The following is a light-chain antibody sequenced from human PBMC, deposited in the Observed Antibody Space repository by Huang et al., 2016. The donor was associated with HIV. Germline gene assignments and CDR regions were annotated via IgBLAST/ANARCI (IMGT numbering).Light chain of an antibody. V-gene: IGKV3-15*01. J-gene: IGKJ1*01. Sequence: EKVMTQSPATLSVSPGERATLSCRASQMVSSNLAWYQQKPGQAPRLLMYGASTRATGIPASFSGSGSGTEFTLTISSLQSEDFAVYYCQQYNNWPWTFGQGTKVEIK. CDR3: QQYNNWPWT. CDR2: GAS. CDR1: QMVSSN.